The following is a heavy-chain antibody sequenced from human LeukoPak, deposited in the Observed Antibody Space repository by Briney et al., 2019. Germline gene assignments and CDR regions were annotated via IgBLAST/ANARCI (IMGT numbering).Heavy chain of an antibody. V-gene: IGHV4-30-2*01. CDR3: ARTPTYCGGDCYYFDP. CDR2: IHHTGST. CDR1: GGSISSSGYS. D-gene: IGHD2-21*02. Sequence: PSQTLSLTCAVSGGSISSSGYSWSWIRQPPGKGLGWIGYIHHTGSTYYNPSLKSRVTISVDRSKNQFSPKLSSVTAADTAIYFCARTPTYCGGDCYYFDPWGQGTLVTVSS. J-gene: IGHJ5*02.